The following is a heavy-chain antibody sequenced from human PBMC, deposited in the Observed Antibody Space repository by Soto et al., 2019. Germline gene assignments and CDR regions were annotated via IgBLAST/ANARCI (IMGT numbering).Heavy chain of an antibody. D-gene: IGHD2-2*01. V-gene: IGHV5-51*01. CDR3: ARQQCSSTSCYTGAMDV. J-gene: IGHJ6*02. CDR1: GYRFPSYL. Sequence: GESLKISFKGSGYRFPSYLICWARQMPVKGLEWMGIIYPGDSDTRYSPSFRGQVTISADKSISTAYLQWSSLKASDTAMYYCARQQCSSTSCYTGAMDVWGQGTTVTVSS. CDR2: IYPGDSDT.